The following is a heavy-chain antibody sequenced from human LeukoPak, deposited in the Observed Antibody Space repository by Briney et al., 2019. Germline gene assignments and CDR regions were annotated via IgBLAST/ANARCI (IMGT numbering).Heavy chain of an antibody. CDR2: ISGSGGST. CDR1: GFTFSSYA. J-gene: IGHJ4*02. CDR3: AKDPGDVLNPYGSGSYYETH. D-gene: IGHD3-10*01. V-gene: IGHV3-23*01. Sequence: GGSLRLSCAASGFTFSSYAMSWVRQAPGKGLEWVSAISGSGGSTYYADSVKSRFTISRDNSKNTLYLQMNSLRAEDTAVYYCAKDPGDVLNPYGSGSYYETHWGQGTLVTVSS.